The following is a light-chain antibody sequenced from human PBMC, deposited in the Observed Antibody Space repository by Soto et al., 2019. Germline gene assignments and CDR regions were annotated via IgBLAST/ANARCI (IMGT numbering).Light chain of an antibody. J-gene: IGLJ2*01. CDR1: SSDVGGYNY. Sequence: QSALTQPASVSGSPGQSITISCTGTSSDVGGYNYVSWYQQHPGEAPKLMIYDRPSGVSNRFSGSKSGNTASLTISGLQAEDEADYYCSSYTTSNTLEVVFGGGTKLTVL. CDR3: SSYTTSNTLEVV. V-gene: IGLV2-14*01.